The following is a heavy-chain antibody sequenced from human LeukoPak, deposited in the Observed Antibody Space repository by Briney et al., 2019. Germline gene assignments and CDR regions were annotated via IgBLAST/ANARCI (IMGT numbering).Heavy chain of an antibody. CDR3: AITRRDGYNRFDY. V-gene: IGHV1-2*02. CDR1: GYTFTGYY. CDR2: INPNSGGT. Sequence: ASVKVSCKASGYTFTGYYMHWVRQAPGQGLEWMGWINPNSGGTNYAQKFQGRVTMTRDTSISTAYMELSRLRSDDTAVYYCAITRRDGYNRFDYWGQGTLVTVSS. D-gene: IGHD5-24*01. J-gene: IGHJ4*02.